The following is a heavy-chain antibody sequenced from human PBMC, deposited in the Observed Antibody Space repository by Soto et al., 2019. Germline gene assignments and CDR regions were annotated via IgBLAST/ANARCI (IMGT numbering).Heavy chain of an antibody. CDR1: GYTFTSYD. Sequence: ASVKVSCKTSGYTFTSYDMNWVRQAPGQGLEWMGWMNTDSGHAESAQQFQGRVTMTRDTSTRTAYMELSSLRSEDTAVYYCAREEGDCSGGSCYVYYYYMDVWGKGTTVTVSS. V-gene: IGHV1-8*01. J-gene: IGHJ6*03. CDR3: AREEGDCSGGSCYVYYYYMDV. D-gene: IGHD2-15*01. CDR2: MNTDSGHA.